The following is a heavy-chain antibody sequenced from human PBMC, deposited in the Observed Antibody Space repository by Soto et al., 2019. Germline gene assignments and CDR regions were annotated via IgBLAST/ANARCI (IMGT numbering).Heavy chain of an antibody. D-gene: IGHD3-9*01. J-gene: IGHJ4*02. V-gene: IGHV1-18*01. CDR3: ARDVGVPHYDILNGYVH. CDR2: ISAYNGNT. CDR1: GYTFTSYG. Sequence: GASVKVSCKASGYTFTSYGISWVRQAPGQGLEWMGWISAYNGNTNYAQKLQGRVTMTTDTSTSTAYMELRSLRSDDTAVYYCARDVGVPHYDILNGYVHWGQGTLVTVSS.